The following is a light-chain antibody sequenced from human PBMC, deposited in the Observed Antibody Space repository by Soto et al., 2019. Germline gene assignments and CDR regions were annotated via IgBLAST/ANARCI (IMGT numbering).Light chain of an antibody. CDR2: GAS. Sequence: EIVLTQSPGTLSLSPGERATLSCRASQSLGSSYLAWYQQKPGQAPRLLIYGASSRATGIPDRFSGSGSGTEFTLTISRLEPEDFAVYYCQQYANSPLTFGGGTKVEI. CDR3: QQYANSPLT. CDR1: QSLGSSY. J-gene: IGKJ4*01. V-gene: IGKV3-20*01.